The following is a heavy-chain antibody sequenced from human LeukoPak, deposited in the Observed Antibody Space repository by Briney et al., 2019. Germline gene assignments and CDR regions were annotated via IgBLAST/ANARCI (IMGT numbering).Heavy chain of an antibody. CDR2: IYTSGST. CDR1: GGSISSGSYH. V-gene: IGHV4-61*02. Sequence: SETLSLTCTVSGGSISSGSYHWSWIRQPAGKGLEWIGRIYTSGSTNYNPSLKSRVTISVTTSKNQFSLKLGSVTAADTAVYYCAWQGTYDSSGDDAFDIWGQGTMVTVSS. J-gene: IGHJ3*02. CDR3: AWQGTYDSSGDDAFDI. D-gene: IGHD3-22*01.